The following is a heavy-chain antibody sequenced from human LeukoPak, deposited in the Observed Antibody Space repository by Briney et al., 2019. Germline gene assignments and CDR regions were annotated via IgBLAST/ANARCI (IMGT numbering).Heavy chain of an antibody. J-gene: IGHJ4*02. D-gene: IGHD7-27*01. V-gene: IGHV3-30*02. CDR3: AKEEGNTLGDY. CDR2: MRYDGNNK. CDR1: GFTFSSYG. Sequence: GGCLRLSCTTSGFTFSSYGMHWVPQAPGKGLEWVAFMRYDGNNKYYADSVKGRFTISRDNSKNTLYLQMNSLRSEDTAMYYCAKEEGNTLGDYWGQGTMVTVSS.